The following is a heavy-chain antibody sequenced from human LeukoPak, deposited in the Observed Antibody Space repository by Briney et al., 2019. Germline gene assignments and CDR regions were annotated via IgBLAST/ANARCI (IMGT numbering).Heavy chain of an antibody. V-gene: IGHV3-48*01. Sequence: GGSLRLSCAASGFTFNSYSMNWVRQAPGKGLEWVSYISSSSSTIYYADSVKGRFTISRDNAKNSLYLQMNSLRAEDTAVYYCARSRGVDYWGQGTLVTVSS. CDR1: GFTFNSYS. CDR3: ARSRGVDY. D-gene: IGHD3-10*01. CDR2: ISSSSSTI. J-gene: IGHJ4*02.